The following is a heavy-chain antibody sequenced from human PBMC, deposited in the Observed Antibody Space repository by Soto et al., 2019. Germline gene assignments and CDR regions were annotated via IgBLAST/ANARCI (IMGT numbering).Heavy chain of an antibody. J-gene: IGHJ6*02. Sequence: QVQLQESGPGLVKPSQTLSLTCTVSGGPISPYYWSWIRQPAGKGLEWIGRIYYNGSTNYNPPLKRRVSMSLNTDRHQISLKVNFVPAADPAVYYCAREGGYFDSSGSGVYHYYGVDVWGRGTTVTVSS. D-gene: IGHD3-22*01. V-gene: IGHV4-4*07. CDR3: AREGGYFDSSGSGVYHYYGVDV. CDR2: IYYNGST. CDR1: GGPISPYY.